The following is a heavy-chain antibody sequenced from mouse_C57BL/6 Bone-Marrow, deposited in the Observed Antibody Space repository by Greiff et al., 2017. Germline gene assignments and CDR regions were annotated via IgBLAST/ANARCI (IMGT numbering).Heavy chain of an antibody. Sequence: QVQLQQPGAELVKPGASVKLSCKASGYTFTSYWMNWVKQRPGRGLEWIGRIDTNSGGTKYNEKFKSKATLTGDKPSSTAYMQLSSLTSADSAVYYCARVLSSCAIDYWGQGTSVTVSS. CDR3: ARVLSSCAIDY. CDR1: GYTFTSYW. D-gene: IGHD1-1*01. J-gene: IGHJ4*01. CDR2: IDTNSGGT. V-gene: IGHV1-72*01.